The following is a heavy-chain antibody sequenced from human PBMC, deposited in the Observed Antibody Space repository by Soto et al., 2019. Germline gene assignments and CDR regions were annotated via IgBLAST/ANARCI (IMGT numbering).Heavy chain of an antibody. CDR2: SYWDEDK. V-gene: IGHV2-5*02. Sequence: QITLKESGPTLVKPTQTLTLTCTFSGFSFISSGVGVGWIRQPPGRALEWLALSYWDEDKRYSPSLKGRHTITKDTSASEVVLTMTVVAPEDTGTYCCAHKGGRGAGMDVWGQGTTVTVS. CDR3: AHKGGRGAGMDV. J-gene: IGHJ6*02. CDR1: GFSFISSGVG. D-gene: IGHD2-15*01.